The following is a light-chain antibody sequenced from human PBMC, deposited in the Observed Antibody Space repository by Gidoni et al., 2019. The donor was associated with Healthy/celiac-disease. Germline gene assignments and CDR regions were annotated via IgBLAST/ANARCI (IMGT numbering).Light chain of an antibody. CDR1: QSVSSY. CDR2: DAS. Sequence: EIVLTQSPPTPSLSPGERPTLSCRASQSVSSYFAWYQQKPGQATRLLIYDASNRATGSPARLSGSGSGTEFSLPISSREHEDVAVDYCQQRSNWLLFTFGPGTKVDIK. CDR3: QQRSNWLLFT. V-gene: IGKV3-11*01. J-gene: IGKJ3*01.